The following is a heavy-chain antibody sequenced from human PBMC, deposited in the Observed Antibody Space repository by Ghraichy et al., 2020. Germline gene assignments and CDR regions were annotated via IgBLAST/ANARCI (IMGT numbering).Heavy chain of an antibody. Sequence: GESLNISCAASGFTFSSYEMNWVRQAPGKGLEWVSYISSSGSTIYYADSVKGRFTISRDNAKNSLYLQMNSLRAEDTAVYYCARETMVQGVISWGQGTLVTVSS. V-gene: IGHV3-48*03. CDR1: GFTFSSYE. CDR2: ISSSGSTI. J-gene: IGHJ5*02. D-gene: IGHD3-10*01. CDR3: ARETMVQGVIS.